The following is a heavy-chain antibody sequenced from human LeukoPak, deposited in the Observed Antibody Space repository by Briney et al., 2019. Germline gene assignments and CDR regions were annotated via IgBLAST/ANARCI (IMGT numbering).Heavy chain of an antibody. D-gene: IGHD5-24*01. CDR3: ARDGYNLGAFDI. CDR2: IYPGDSDT. CDR1: GYTFTSYW. V-gene: IGHV5-51*01. Sequence: ASVKVSCKASGYTFTSYWIGWVRQMPGKGLEWMGIIYPGDSDTRYSPSFQGQVTISAGKSISTAYLQWSSLKASDTAMYYCARDGYNLGAFDIWGQGTMVTVSS. J-gene: IGHJ3*02.